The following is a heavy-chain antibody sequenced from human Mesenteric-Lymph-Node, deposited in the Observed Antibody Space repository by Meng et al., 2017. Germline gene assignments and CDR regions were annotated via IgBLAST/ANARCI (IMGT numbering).Heavy chain of an antibody. CDR2: INHSGST. CDR1: GGSFSGYY. Sequence: SETLSLTCAVYGGSFSGYYWSWIRQPPGKGLEWIGEINHSGSTNYNPSLKSRVTISVDTSKNQFSLKLSSVTAADTAVYYCAREPRNRYCSGGSCYSDRWFDPWGQGTLVTVSS. V-gene: IGHV4-34*01. J-gene: IGHJ5*02. D-gene: IGHD2-15*01. CDR3: AREPRNRYCSGGSCYSDRWFDP.